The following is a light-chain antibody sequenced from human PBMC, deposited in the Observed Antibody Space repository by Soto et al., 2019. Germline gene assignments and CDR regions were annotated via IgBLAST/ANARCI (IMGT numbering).Light chain of an antibody. J-gene: IGKJ4*01. CDR3: QQYNRFPD. CDR2: DAS. V-gene: IGKV1-5*01. CDR1: QGITSW. Sequence: DIQMPQSPSTLSASVGARVSITCRASQGITSWVAWHQQKPGRAPKLLIYDASMLESGGPSRFRGSGSGTEFALTFSSLQPDDLATYDCQQYNRFPDFGGGTKVVIK.